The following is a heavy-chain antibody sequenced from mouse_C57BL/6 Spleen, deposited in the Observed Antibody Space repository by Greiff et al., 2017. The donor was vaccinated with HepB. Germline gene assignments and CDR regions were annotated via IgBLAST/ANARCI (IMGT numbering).Heavy chain of an antibody. CDR3: ARSGFHYGSSY. V-gene: IGHV1-55*01. CDR2: IYPGTGST. J-gene: IGHJ2*01. Sequence: QVQLLQSGAELVKPGASLKMSCKASGFTFTSYWITWVKQRPGQGLEWIGVIYPGTGSTNYNEKLKSKATLTVDTSSSTAYMKLSSLTSEDSAVDKGARSGFHYGSSYWGQGTTLTVSS. D-gene: IGHD1-1*01. CDR1: GFTFTSYW.